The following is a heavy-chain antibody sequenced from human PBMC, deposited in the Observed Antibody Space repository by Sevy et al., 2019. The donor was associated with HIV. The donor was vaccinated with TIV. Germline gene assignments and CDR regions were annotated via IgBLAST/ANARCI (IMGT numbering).Heavy chain of an antibody. J-gene: IGHJ6*03. CDR1: GFTFSDYY. Sequence: GGSLRLSCRASGFTFSDYYVAWIRQAPGKGLEWVSYISGGASDIYYGDSVKGRFTISRDNARNALFLQMNSLRVDDTAVYFCSRVQDVTSQSPYMDVWGHGTTVTVSS. D-gene: IGHD2-21*02. V-gene: IGHV3-11*01. CDR3: SRVQDVTSQSPYMDV. CDR2: ISGGASDI.